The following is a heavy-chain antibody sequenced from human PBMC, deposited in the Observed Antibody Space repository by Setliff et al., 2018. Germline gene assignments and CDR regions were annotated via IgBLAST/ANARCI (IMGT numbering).Heavy chain of an antibody. V-gene: IGHV3-7*03. CDR1: GFTFRIYW. CDR2: IKGDDSEK. J-gene: IGHJ4*01. Sequence: HPGGSLRLSCSASGFTFRIYWMSWVRQAPGKGLEWVANIKGDDSEKYYVDSVKGRFTISRDNSENTLLLQMSSLRADDTAVYYCAKGFQGKNVGTFDSWGHGILVTVSS. D-gene: IGHD1-7*01. CDR3: AKGFQGKNVGTFDS.